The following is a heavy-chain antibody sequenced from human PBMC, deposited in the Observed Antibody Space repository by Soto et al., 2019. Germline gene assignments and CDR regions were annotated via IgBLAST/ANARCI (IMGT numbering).Heavy chain of an antibody. D-gene: IGHD2-2*03. Sequence: QVYLQESGPGLVKPSETLSLTCTISGSSITNYQWSWIRQPPGKGLEWIGHVYYSGSANYNPTLKSRVTLSIDTSKSQFSLNLGSVTAADTAVYFCARHAGSLGYWGQGTLVTVSS. V-gene: IGHV4-59*08. CDR3: ARHAGSLGY. CDR1: GSSITNYQ. CDR2: VYYSGSA. J-gene: IGHJ4*02.